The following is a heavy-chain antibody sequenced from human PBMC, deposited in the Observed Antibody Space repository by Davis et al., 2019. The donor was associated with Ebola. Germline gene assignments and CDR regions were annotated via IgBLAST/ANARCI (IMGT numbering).Heavy chain of an antibody. J-gene: IGHJ4*02. CDR1: GFTFSSYS. V-gene: IGHV3-48*02. Sequence: PGGSLRLSCAASGFTFSSYSMNWVRRAPGKGLEWVSYISSSSSTIYYADSAKGRFTISRDNAKNSLYLQMNSLRDEDTAVYYCARDSTTVVSQKQFDYWGQGTLVTVSS. D-gene: IGHD4-23*01. CDR3: ARDSTTVVSQKQFDY. CDR2: ISSSSSTI.